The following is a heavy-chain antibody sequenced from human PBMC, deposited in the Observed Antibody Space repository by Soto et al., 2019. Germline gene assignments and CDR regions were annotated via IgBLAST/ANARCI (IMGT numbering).Heavy chain of an antibody. CDR2: ISSSSSVI. Sequence: PGGSLRLSCVDSGFSMYDYGMNWVGQAPGKGLEWVSYISSSSSVIYYADSVKGRFTISRDNAKNSVYLQMNRVRDEDTAVYYCARDFLSGKPWGQGTLVTVSS. D-gene: IGHD3-10*01. V-gene: IGHV3-48*02. J-gene: IGHJ5*02. CDR1: GFSMYDYG. CDR3: ARDFLSGKP.